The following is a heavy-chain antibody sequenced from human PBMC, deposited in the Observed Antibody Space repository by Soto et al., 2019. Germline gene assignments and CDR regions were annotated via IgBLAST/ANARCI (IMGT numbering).Heavy chain of an antibody. Sequence: QITLKESGPTLVKPTQTLTLTCTLSRFSLSTSGVGVGWIRQPPGKALESLALIYWNDDKRYGPSLKSRLDTTKDTFKYEVVLTMADVDRVDTVRYYWAHRMVYYYGSGVYYNNDAFDIRGQGTMVTVPS. CDR1: RFSLSTSGVG. V-gene: IGHV2-5*01. D-gene: IGHD3-10*01. CDR2: IYWNDDK. J-gene: IGHJ3*02. CDR3: AHRMVYYYGSGVYYNNDAFDI.